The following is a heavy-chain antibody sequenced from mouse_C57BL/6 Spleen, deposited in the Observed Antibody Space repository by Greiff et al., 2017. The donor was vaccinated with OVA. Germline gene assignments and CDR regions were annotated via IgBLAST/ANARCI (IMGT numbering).Heavy chain of an antibody. J-gene: IGHJ2*01. Sequence: QVQLQQSGAELVKPGASVKLSCKASGYTFTSYWMQWVKQRPGQGLEWIGEIDPSDSYTNYNQKFKGKATLTVDTSSSTAYMQLSSLTSEDSAVYYCARRDTTVVATDYFDYWGQGTTLTVSS. CDR2: IDPSDSYT. V-gene: IGHV1-50*01. CDR1: GYTFTSYW. CDR3: ARRDTTVVATDYFDY. D-gene: IGHD1-1*01.